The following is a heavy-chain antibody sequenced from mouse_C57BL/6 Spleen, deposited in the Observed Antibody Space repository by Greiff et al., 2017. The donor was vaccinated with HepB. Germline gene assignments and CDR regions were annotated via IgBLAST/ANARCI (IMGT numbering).Heavy chain of an antibody. J-gene: IGHJ3*01. V-gene: IGHV14-4*01. CDR2: IDPENGDT. D-gene: IGHD1-1*01. Sequence: VQLKESGAELVRPGASVKLSCTASGFNIKDDYMHWVKQRPEQGLEWIGWIDPENGDTEYASKFQGKATITADTSSNTAYLQLSSLTSGDTAVYYCTTDYYGSSYGWFAYWGQGTLVTVSA. CDR1: GFNIKDDY. CDR3: TTDYYGSSYGWFAY.